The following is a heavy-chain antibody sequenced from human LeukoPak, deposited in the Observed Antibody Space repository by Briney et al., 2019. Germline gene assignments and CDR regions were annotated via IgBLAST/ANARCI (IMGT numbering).Heavy chain of an antibody. CDR3: ARHIVVVPAALYYYYGMDV. CDR1: GDTFSSYA. Sequence: ASVKVSCKASGDTFSSYAISWVRHAPGQGLEWVGRIIPIFGIANYAQKFQGRVTITADKSTSTAYMELSSLRSEDTAVYYCARHIVVVPAALYYYYGMDVWGQGTTVTVSS. J-gene: IGHJ6*02. V-gene: IGHV1-69*04. CDR2: IIPIFGIA. D-gene: IGHD2-2*01.